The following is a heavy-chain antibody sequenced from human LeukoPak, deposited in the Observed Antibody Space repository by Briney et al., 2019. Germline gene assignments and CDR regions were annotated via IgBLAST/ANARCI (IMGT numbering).Heavy chain of an antibody. CDR1: GGSFSGYH. D-gene: IGHD6-13*01. J-gene: IGHJ4*02. Sequence: SETLSLTCAVYGGSFSGYHWSWIRQPPGKGLEWIGEINHSGSTNYNPSLKSRVTISVDTSKNQFSLKLSSVTAADTAVYYCARGSLRRGIYFDYWGQGTLVTVSS. CDR3: ARGSLRRGIYFDY. V-gene: IGHV4-34*01. CDR2: INHSGST.